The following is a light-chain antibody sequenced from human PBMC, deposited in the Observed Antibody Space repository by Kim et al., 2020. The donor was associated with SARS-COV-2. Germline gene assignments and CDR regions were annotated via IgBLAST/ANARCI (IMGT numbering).Light chain of an antibody. Sequence: NFMLTQPHSVSGSPGQTITISCTRSSGTIASNYVQWYQQRPGSAPTTVIYEDDRRPSGVPDRVSGSIDSSSNSASLTISGLRSEDEADYYCQCRDYNYHLVFGGGTQLTVL. CDR2: EDD. CDR3: QCRDYNYHLV. V-gene: IGLV6-57*04. J-gene: IGLJ3*02. CDR1: SGTIASNY.